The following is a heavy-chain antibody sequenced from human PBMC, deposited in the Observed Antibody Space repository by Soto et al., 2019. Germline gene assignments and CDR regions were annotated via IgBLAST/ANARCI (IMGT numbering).Heavy chain of an antibody. V-gene: IGHV3-23*01. CDR2: IIGSGTST. J-gene: IGHJ4*02. CDR3: AKPDS. Sequence: PGGSLRLSCAASGFTFSTYVMSWVRQAPGKGREWVSTIIGSGTSTYYADSVKGRFTISRDNSRNTLYLQLNSLRAEDTAVYYCAKPDSWGQGTLVTVSS. CDR1: GFTFSTYV.